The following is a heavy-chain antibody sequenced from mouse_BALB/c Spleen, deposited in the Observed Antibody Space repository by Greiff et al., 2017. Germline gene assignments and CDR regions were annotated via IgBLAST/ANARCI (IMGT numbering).Heavy chain of an antibody. D-gene: IGHD2-4*01. CDR1: GYTFTSYT. V-gene: IGHV1-4*02. Sequence: QVQLQQSAAELARPGASVKMSCKASGYTFTSYTMHWVKQRPGQGLEWIGYINPSSGYTEYNQKFKDKTTLTADKSSSTAYMQLSSLTSEDSAVYYCARSGDYDWYFDVWGAGTTVTVSS. J-gene: IGHJ1*01. CDR3: ARSGDYDWYFDV. CDR2: INPSSGYT.